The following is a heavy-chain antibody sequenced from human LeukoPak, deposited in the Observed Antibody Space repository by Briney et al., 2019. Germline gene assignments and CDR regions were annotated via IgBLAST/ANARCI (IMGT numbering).Heavy chain of an antibody. CDR2: IKQDGSDK. J-gene: IGHJ5*02. Sequence: GGSLRLSCVASGFTFSSYWMSWVRQAPGKGLEWVANIKQDGSDKYYVDSVKGRFTISRDNAKNSLYLQMNSLRAEDTAVYYCARQCTSCYSRGSFDPWGQGTLVTVSS. D-gene: IGHD2-2*01. CDR1: GFTFSSYW. CDR3: ARQCTSCYSRGSFDP. V-gene: IGHV3-7*01.